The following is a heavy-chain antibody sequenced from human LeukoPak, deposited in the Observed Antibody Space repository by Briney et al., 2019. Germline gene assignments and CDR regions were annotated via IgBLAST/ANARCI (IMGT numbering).Heavy chain of an antibody. CDR3: ARHGCSSASCYIHWFDP. CDR2: IYYSGST. V-gene: IGHV4-59*08. Sequence: SETLSLTCTVSGGSISSYYWSWIRQPSGKGLEWIGYIYYSGSTNYNPSLKSRVTISVDTSKNQFSLKLSSVTAADTAVYYCARHGCSSASCYIHWFDPWGQGTLVTVSS. D-gene: IGHD2-2*02. CDR1: GGSISSYY. J-gene: IGHJ5*02.